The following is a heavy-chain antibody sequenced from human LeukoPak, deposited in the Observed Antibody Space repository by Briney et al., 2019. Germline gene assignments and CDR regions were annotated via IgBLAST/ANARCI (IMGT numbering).Heavy chain of an antibody. CDR2: IRYDGTGQ. D-gene: IGHD4-23*01. Sequence: PGGSLRLSCVASGFRFRDYGMDWVRQAPGKGLEWVSFIRYDGTGQYYADSVKGRFTISRDNSKNTLYLQVNSVRPDDTAVYFCARGNSNGFDIWGQGTMVTVSS. V-gene: IGHV3-30*02. J-gene: IGHJ3*02. CDR3: ARGNSNGFDI. CDR1: GFRFRDYG.